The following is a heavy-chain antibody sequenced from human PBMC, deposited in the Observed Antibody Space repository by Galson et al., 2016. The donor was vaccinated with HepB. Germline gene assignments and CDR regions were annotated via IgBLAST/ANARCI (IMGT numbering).Heavy chain of an antibody. V-gene: IGHV1-3*01. Sequence: SVKVSCKASGYTFTSYSVHWVRQAPGQRLEWMGWINAGNGDTMYSQNFQGRVTITRDTSASTAYMELSSPRSEDTAVYYCARAPRPYYYDSNGPFDPWGQGTLVTVSS. CDR1: GYTFTSYS. CDR2: INAGNGDT. J-gene: IGHJ5*02. CDR3: ARAPRPYYYDSNGPFDP. D-gene: IGHD3-22*01.